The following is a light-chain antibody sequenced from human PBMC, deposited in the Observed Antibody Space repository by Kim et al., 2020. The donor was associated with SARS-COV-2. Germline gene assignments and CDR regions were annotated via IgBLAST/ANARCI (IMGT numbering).Light chain of an antibody. CDR2: DNT. V-gene: IGLV1-40*01. J-gene: IGLJ1*01. CDR1: SSNSGAGYD. Sequence: VTNSCPGSSSNSGAGYDVHWYQQLPGTAPKLLIYDNTNRPSGVPDRFSGSNSGTSASLAITGLQAEDEADYYCQSYDSSLSGFYVFGTGTKVTVL. CDR3: QSYDSSLSGFYV.